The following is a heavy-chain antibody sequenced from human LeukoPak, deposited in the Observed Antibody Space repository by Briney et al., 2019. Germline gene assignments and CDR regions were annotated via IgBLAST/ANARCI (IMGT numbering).Heavy chain of an antibody. Sequence: ASVKVSCKASGYTFTGYYMHWVRQAPGQGLEWMGWINPNSGGTNYAQKFQGRVTMTRDTSISTAYMELSRLRSDDTAVYYCARPSYPYCSSTSCYDAFDIWGQGTMVTVSS. CDR3: ARPSYPYCSSTSCYDAFDI. V-gene: IGHV1-2*02. J-gene: IGHJ3*02. CDR2: INPNSGGT. CDR1: GYTFTGYY. D-gene: IGHD2-2*01.